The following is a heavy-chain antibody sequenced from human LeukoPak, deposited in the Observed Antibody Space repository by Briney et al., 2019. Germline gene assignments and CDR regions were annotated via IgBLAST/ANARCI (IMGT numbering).Heavy chain of an antibody. D-gene: IGHD4-11*01. CDR1: GGSFSGYY. V-gene: IGHV4-34*01. J-gene: IGHJ5*02. CDR2: INHSGST. CDR3: ARLSSSNYEIVVDWFDP. Sequence: PSETLSLTCAVYGGSFSGYYWSWIRQPPGKGLEWIGEINHSGSTNYNPSLKSRVTISVNTFKNQFSLKLSSVTAADTAVYYCARLSSSNYEIVVDWFDPWGQGTLVTVSS.